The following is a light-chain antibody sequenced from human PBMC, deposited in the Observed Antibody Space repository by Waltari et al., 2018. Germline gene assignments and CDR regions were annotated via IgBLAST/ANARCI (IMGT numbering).Light chain of an antibody. V-gene: IGLV5-45*03. Sequence: QAVLTQPSSLSASPGASASLTCTLRSGINVGTYRIYWYQQKPGSPPQDLRRYKSDSDKQQGSGVPSRFSGSKDASANAGILLISGLQSEDEADYYCMIWHSSAWVFGGGTKLTVL. J-gene: IGLJ3*02. CDR3: MIWHSSAWV. CDR2: YKSDSDK. CDR1: SGINVGTYR.